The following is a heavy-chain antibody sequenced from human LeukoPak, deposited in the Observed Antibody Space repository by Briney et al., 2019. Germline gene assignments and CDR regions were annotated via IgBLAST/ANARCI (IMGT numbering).Heavy chain of an antibody. V-gene: IGHV3-74*03. CDR2: INTCGTST. CDR3: ARGSTTVTTKDWFDP. D-gene: IGHD4-17*01. CDR1: GFTFSSYW. J-gene: IGHJ5*02. Sequence: GSLRLSCAASGFTFSSYWMHWVRQVPGKGLVWVARINTCGTSTTYGDSVEGRFTISRDNAKNTLYLEMNSLRDDDTAVYYCARGSTTVTTKDWFDPWGQGTQVTVSS.